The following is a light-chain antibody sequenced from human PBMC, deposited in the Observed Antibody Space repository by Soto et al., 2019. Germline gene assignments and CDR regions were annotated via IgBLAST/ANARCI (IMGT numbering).Light chain of an antibody. CDR2: EVS. V-gene: IGLV2-18*02. CDR3: NSYTSSNTYV. Sequence: QSALTQPPSVSGSPGQSVTISCTGTSSDVGSYSRVSWYQQPPGTAPNLMIYEVSNRPSGVPDRFSGSKSGNTASLTISGLQPEDEADYDCNSYTSSNTYVFGPGTKLTVL. CDR1: SSDVGSYSR. J-gene: IGLJ1*01.